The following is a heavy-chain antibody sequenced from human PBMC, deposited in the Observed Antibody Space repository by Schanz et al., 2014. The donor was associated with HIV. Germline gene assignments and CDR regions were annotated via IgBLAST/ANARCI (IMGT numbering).Heavy chain of an antibody. D-gene: IGHD6-13*01. V-gene: IGHV3-30-3*01. CDR2: ISYDGSNK. J-gene: IGHJ6*02. CDR1: GFTFSSYA. Sequence: QVQLVESGGGVVQPGRSLRLSCAASGFTFSSYAMHWVRQAPGKGLEWGAVISYDGSNKYYADSVKGRFTISRDNSKNTLYLQMNSLRAEDTAVYYCARETSGFSTSWPPRYHYYGMDVWGQGTTVTVSS. CDR3: ARETSGFSTSWPPRYHYYGMDV.